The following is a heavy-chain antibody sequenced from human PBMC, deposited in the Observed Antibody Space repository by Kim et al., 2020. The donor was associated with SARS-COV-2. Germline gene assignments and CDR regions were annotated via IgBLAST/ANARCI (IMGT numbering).Heavy chain of an antibody. V-gene: IGHV6-1*01. J-gene: IGHJ4*02. D-gene: IGHD6-19*01. CDR2: TYYRSKWYN. CDR3: ARGITVVGYYFDF. CDR1: GDSVSSNSVA. Sequence: SQTLSLTCAISGDSVSSNSVAWNWIRESPSRGLEWLGRTYYRSKWYNDYAVSVKSRITINPDTSKNQFSLQLNSVTPEDSGIYYCARGITVVGYYFDFWGQGTLVTVSP.